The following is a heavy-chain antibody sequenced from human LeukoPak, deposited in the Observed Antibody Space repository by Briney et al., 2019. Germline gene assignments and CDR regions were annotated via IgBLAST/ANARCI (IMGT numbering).Heavy chain of an antibody. D-gene: IGHD5-18*01. CDR1: GYTFTSYG. V-gene: IGHV1-18*01. CDR3: ARGVDTAMENYYYYYYMDV. Sequence: GASVKVSCKASGYTFTSYGISWVRQAPGQGLEWMGWISAYNGNTNYAQKLQGRVTMTTDTSTSTAYMELRSLRSDDTAVYYCARGVDTAMENYYYYYYMDVWGQGTLVTVSS. J-gene: IGHJ6*03. CDR2: ISAYNGNT.